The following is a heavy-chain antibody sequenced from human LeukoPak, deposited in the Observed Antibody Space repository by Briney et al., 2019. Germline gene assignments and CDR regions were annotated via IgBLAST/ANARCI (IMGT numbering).Heavy chain of an antibody. Sequence: GGSLRLSCAASGFTFSSYAMHWVRQAPGKGLEWVAVISYDGSNKYYADSVKGRFSISRDNTKGSLFLQLNSLRAEDTAMYYCASPALGQVTMKPWGQGTLVTVSS. CDR3: ASPALGQVTMKP. CDR2: ISYDGSNK. J-gene: IGHJ5*02. V-gene: IGHV3-30*04. CDR1: GFTFSSYA. D-gene: IGHD3-22*01.